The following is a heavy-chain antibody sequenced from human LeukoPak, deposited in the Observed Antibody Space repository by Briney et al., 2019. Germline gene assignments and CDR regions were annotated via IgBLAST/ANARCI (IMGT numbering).Heavy chain of an antibody. CDR3: ARVAATATGAYDI. V-gene: IGHV3-7*04. J-gene: IGHJ3*02. CDR1: GFTVSSNY. D-gene: IGHD2-15*01. CDR2: IKQDGSQK. Sequence: GGSLRLSCAASGFTVSSNYMNWVRQAPGRRLEWVASIKQDGSQKDYLDSVKGRVTISRDNAKNSLYLQMDSLRAEDTAVYYCARVAATATGAYDIWGQGTMVTVSS.